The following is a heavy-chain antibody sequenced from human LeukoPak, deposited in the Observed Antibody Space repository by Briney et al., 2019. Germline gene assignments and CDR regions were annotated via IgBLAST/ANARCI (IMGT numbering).Heavy chain of an antibody. Sequence: GSLRPSCAGSGVTVRYNHKDLGRPAPSRGLECVSVIYSDGATSYAGSVRGRFTISRDNSKNTLYLQMNTLRPEDTALYYCTRAYGGCGMDVWGQGTTVIVSS. J-gene: IGHJ6*02. D-gene: IGHD5-12*01. CDR1: GVTVRYNH. CDR2: IYSDGAT. CDR3: TRAYGGCGMDV. V-gene: IGHV3-66*02.